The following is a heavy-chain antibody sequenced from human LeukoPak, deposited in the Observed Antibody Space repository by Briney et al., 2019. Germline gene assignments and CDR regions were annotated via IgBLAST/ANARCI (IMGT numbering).Heavy chain of an antibody. CDR3: ARLSGVGALDY. D-gene: IGHD1-26*01. J-gene: IGHJ4*02. Sequence: PSETLSLTCTVSGGSISSSSYYWGWIRQPPGKGLEWIGSIYYSGITYYNPSLKSRATISVDTSKNQFSLKLSSVTAADTAVYYCARLSGVGALDYWGQGTLVTVSS. V-gene: IGHV4-39*01. CDR1: GGSISSSSYY. CDR2: IYYSGIT.